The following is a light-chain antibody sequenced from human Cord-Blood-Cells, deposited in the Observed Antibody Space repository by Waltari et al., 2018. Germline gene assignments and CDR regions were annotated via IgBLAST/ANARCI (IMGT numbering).Light chain of an antibody. CDR2: DVS. Sequence: QSALTQPASVSGSPGQSITISCTAPSSDVGGYNYVSWYQQHPGKAPKLMIYDVSKRPSGVSNRFSGSKSGNTASLTISGLQAEDEADYYCSSYTSSSTYVFGRGTKLTVL. CDR1: SSDVGGYNY. CDR3: SSYTSSSTYV. J-gene: IGLJ3*02. V-gene: IGLV2-14*01.